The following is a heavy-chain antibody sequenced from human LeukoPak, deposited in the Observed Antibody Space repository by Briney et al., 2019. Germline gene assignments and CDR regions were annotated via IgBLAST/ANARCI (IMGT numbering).Heavy chain of an antibody. D-gene: IGHD1-26*01. Sequence: PSETLSLTCTVSGGSFSSSYWSWVRQPPGKGLEWIAYIYYTGSTNYNPSLKGRVTISLDTSKNQSSLKLSSVTAADTAVYYCARGTSGSYYGVWFDPWGQGTLVTVSS. J-gene: IGHJ5*02. CDR3: ARGTSGSYYGVWFDP. CDR1: GGSFSSSY. CDR2: IYYTGST. V-gene: IGHV4-59*01.